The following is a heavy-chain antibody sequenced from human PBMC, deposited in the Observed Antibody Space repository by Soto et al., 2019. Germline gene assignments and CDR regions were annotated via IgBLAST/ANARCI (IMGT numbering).Heavy chain of an antibody. CDR1: GYTFTAYA. J-gene: IGHJ4*02. CDR2: ISAYNGDT. Sequence: QVQLVQSGAEVKKPGASVKVSCKASGYTFTAYAISWVRQAPGQGLEWMGWISAYNGDTNYAQMLQGXXTXTXXTSTSTAYMELRSLRSDDTAVYYCARDSTVTTLDYWGQGTLVTVSS. D-gene: IGHD4-17*01. V-gene: IGHV1-18*01. CDR3: ARDSTVTTLDY.